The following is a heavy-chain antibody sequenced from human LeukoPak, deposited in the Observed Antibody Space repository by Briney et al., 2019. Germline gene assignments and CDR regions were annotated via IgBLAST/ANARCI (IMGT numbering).Heavy chain of an antibody. D-gene: IGHD6-19*01. Sequence: PGGSLRLSCAASGFTVSSNYMGWVRQAPGKGLEWVSVIYSGGSTYYADSVKGRFTISRDNSKNTLYLQMNSLRAEDTAVYYCARDVLAVAGTVYYGMDVWGQGTTVTVSS. V-gene: IGHV3-66*01. CDR3: ARDVLAVAGTVYYGMDV. CDR1: GFTVSSNY. CDR2: IYSGGST. J-gene: IGHJ6*02.